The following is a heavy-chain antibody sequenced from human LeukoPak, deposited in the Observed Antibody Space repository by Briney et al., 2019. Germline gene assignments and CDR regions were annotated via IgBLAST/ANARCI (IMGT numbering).Heavy chain of an antibody. Sequence: SETLSLTCTVSGGSIFSYYWNWIRQPPGQGLEWIGYIYPNGITSYNPSLRSRGTTSIATSKNQFSLRLRSVTAADTAIYYCARRAYYDTSGYYPTSGYFDLWGRGTLVTVSS. CDR3: ARRAYYDTSGYYPTSGYFDL. D-gene: IGHD3-22*01. V-gene: IGHV4-4*08. CDR2: IYPNGIT. J-gene: IGHJ2*01. CDR1: GGSIFSYY.